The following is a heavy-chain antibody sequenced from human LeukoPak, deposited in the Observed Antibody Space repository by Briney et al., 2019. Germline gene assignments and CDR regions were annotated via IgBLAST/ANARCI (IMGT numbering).Heavy chain of an antibody. CDR2: VSRSGSTI. CDR3: ARIRVRGIGSYYFDD. D-gene: IGHD3-10*01. Sequence: GGSLRLSCAASGFTFSDYYMSWIRQAPGEGLEWVSYVSRSGSTIYCADSVKGRFTISRDNAKNSLYLRMNSLIAEDTAVYYCARIRVRGIGSYYFDDWGQGALVTVSS. V-gene: IGHV3-11*04. J-gene: IGHJ4*02. CDR1: GFTFSDYY.